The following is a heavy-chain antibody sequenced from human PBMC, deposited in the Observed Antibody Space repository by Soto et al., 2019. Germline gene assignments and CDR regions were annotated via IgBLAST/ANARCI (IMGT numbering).Heavy chain of an antibody. CDR1: GGSISDYQ. Sequence: QVQLQESGPGLVKPSETLSLTCSISGGSISDYQWNWIRPPPGKGLEWIGYIYYSGRTNYNPSLKSRLPRSLDTATRQFSLRLRSVTAADTAVYYCARMRGLGEISPYLDYWGQGALVTVSS. CDR3: ARMRGLGEISPYLDY. D-gene: IGHD3-16*01. CDR2: IYYSGRT. J-gene: IGHJ4*02. V-gene: IGHV4-59*01.